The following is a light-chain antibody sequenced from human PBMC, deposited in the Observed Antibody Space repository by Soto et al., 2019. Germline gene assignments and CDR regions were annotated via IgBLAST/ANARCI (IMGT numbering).Light chain of an antibody. Sequence: DIQLTQSPSSLSASVGDRVTITCRASQSISNSLNWYQQKPGKAPNLLIYGTSGLQSGVPSRFSGSGSGTDLTPTTSSLQCEDFATYYCQQSYSSSWTFGQGTKVEI. V-gene: IGKV1-39*01. CDR1: QSISNS. CDR3: QQSYSSSWT. CDR2: GTS. J-gene: IGKJ1*01.